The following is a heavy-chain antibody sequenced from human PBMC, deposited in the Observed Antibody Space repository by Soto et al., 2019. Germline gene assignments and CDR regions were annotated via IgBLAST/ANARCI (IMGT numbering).Heavy chain of an antibody. CDR3: ARAGAYYDILNSADYYYGMDV. J-gene: IGHJ6*02. D-gene: IGHD3-9*01. CDR1: GGSISSGDYY. Sequence: TLSLTCTVSGGSISSGDYYWSWIRQPPGKGLEWIGYIYYSGSTYYNPSLKSRVTISVDTSKNQFSLKLSSVTAADTAVYYCARAGAYYDILNSADYYYGMDVWGQGTTVTGSS. V-gene: IGHV4-30-4*01. CDR2: IYYSGST.